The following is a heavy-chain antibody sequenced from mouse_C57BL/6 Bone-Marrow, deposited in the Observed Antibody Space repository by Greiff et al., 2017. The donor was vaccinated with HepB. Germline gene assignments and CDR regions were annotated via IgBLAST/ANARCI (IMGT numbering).Heavy chain of an antibody. D-gene: IGHD1-1*01. CDR1: GFSFNTYA. Sequence: EVKLVESGGGLVQPKGSLKLSCAASGFSFNTYAMNWVRQAPGKGLEWVARIRSKSNNYATYYADSVKDRFTISRDDSESMLYLQMNNLKTEDTAMYYCVRASHYYGSSHYYAMDYWGQGTSVTVSS. CDR2: IRSKSNNYAT. J-gene: IGHJ4*01. V-gene: IGHV10-1*01. CDR3: VRASHYYGSSHYYAMDY.